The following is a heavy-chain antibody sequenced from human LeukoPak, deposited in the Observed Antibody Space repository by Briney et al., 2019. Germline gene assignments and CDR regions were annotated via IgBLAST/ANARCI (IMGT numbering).Heavy chain of an antibody. CDR1: GFTFTSSA. V-gene: IGHV1-58*01. D-gene: IGHD2-2*01. CDR2: IAVGSGNT. Sequence: GASVKVSCKASGFTFTSSAVQWVRQARGQRLEGIGWIAVGSGNTNYAQKFQERVTITRDMSTSTAYMELSSLRSEDTAVYYCAAARLCSSTSCYPDYWGQGTLVTVSS. CDR3: AAARLCSSTSCYPDY. J-gene: IGHJ4*02.